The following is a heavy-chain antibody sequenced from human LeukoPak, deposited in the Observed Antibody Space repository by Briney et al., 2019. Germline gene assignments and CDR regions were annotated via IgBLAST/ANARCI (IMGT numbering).Heavy chain of an antibody. CDR3: ARDAATIGTYWYFDL. J-gene: IGHJ2*01. CDR1: GFSFSSYS. D-gene: IGHD1-1*01. Sequence: GGSLRLSCAASGFSFSSYSMNWVRQAPGKGLEWVSYISNSGSTIYYADSVKGRFTISRDNAKFSLFLQMNTLRDEDTAVYYCARDAATIGTYWYFDLRGRGTLVTVSS. V-gene: IGHV3-48*02. CDR2: ISNSGSTI.